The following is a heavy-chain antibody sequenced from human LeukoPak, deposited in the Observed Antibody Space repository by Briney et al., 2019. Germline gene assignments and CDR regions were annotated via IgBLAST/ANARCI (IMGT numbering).Heavy chain of an antibody. D-gene: IGHD3-22*01. CDR3: ARASGYYRGEFDY. Sequence: PGGSLRLSCAASGFTLSSYAMHWVRQAPGKGLEWVAVISYDGSNKYYADSVKGRFTISRDNSKNTLYLQMNSLRAEDTAVYYCARASGYYRGEFDYWGQGTLVTVSS. V-gene: IGHV3-30*04. CDR2: ISYDGSNK. J-gene: IGHJ4*02. CDR1: GFTLSSYA.